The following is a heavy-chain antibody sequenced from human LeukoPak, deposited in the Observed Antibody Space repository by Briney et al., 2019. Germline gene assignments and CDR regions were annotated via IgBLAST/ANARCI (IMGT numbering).Heavy chain of an antibody. CDR1: GYTFTSYG. CDR2: ISAYNGHT. J-gene: IGHJ5*02. V-gene: IGHV1-18*01. D-gene: IGHD3-22*01. Sequence: ASVEVSCKASGYTFTSYGITWVRQAPGQGLEWMGWISAYNGHTNYAHKLQGRVTMTTDTSTRTAYMELRSLRSDDTAVYYCARDGSSRRSPYYYDSSAYGFDPWGQGTLVTVSS. CDR3: ARDGSSRRSPYYYDSSAYGFDP.